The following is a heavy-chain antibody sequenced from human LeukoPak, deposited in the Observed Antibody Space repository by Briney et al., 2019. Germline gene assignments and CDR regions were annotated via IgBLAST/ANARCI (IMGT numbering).Heavy chain of an antibody. CDR2: INPNSGGT. D-gene: IGHD3-22*01. Sequence: ASVKVSCKASGYTFTGYYMHWVRQAPGQGLEWMGRINPNSGGTNYAQKFQGRVTMTRDTSISTAYMELSRLGSDDTAVYYCASSVYHTYYYDSSGYFDYWGQGTLVTVSS. J-gene: IGHJ4*02. CDR1: GYTFTGYY. V-gene: IGHV1-2*06. CDR3: ASSVYHTYYYDSSGYFDY.